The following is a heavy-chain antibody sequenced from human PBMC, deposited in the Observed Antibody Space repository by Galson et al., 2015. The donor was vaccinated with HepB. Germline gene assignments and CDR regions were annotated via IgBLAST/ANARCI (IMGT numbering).Heavy chain of an antibody. CDR3: SRDSGSGFYGMDV. V-gene: IGHV1-3*04. Sequence: SVKVSCKASGYTLTRYAIHWVRQAPGQRLEWMGWINTASGRTEYSQKFQGTVTITKDTSANTAYMEVSSLRSEDTAVYYCSRDSGSGFYGMDVWGQGTTVIVSS. CDR1: GYTLTRYA. J-gene: IGHJ6*02. CDR2: INTASGRT. D-gene: IGHD3-10*01.